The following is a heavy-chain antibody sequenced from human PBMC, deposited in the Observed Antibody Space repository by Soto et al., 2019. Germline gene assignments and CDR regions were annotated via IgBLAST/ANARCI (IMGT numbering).Heavy chain of an antibody. CDR3: ASGFWSGPIAYYFDS. CDR2: IYYAGNT. D-gene: IGHD3-3*01. CDR1: GGSITGYF. J-gene: IGHJ4*01. Sequence: ETLSLTCTVSGGSITGYFWSWIRQPPGRGLEWIGYIYYAGNTLYTPSLNNRVTISVDTSKNQFSLELSSVTAADTAVYYCASGFWSGPIAYYFDSWGQGTLVTVSS. V-gene: IGHV4-59*01.